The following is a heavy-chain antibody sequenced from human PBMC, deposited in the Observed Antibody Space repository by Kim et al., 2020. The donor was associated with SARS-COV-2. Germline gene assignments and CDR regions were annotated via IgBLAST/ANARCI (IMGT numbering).Heavy chain of an antibody. D-gene: IGHD3-22*01. CDR2: IRTKYNGYAT. CDR1: GFNLSGSA. Sequence: GGSLRLSCAASGFNLSGSAMHWVRQASGKGLEWVGRIRTKYNGYATAYAASVKGRFSISRDDSKNTAYLQMNSLKTEDTAIYYCTTRFYDGSTYYFEYWGQGGLVTVSS. J-gene: IGHJ4*02. CDR3: TTRFYDGSTYYFEY. V-gene: IGHV3-73*01.